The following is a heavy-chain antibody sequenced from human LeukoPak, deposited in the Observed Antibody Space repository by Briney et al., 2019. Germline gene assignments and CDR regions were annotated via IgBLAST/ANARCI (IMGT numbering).Heavy chain of an antibody. Sequence: PSETLSLTCTVSGGSISSYYWSWIRQPPGKRLEWIGYIYYSGSTNYNPSLKSRVTISVDTSKNQFSLKLSSVTAADTAVYYCARLAAASEPNYYYYYCYMDVWGKGTTVTVSS. CDR3: ARLAAASEPNYYYYYCYMDV. D-gene: IGHD6-13*01. J-gene: IGHJ6*03. CDR2: IYYSGST. CDR1: GGSISSYY. V-gene: IGHV4-59*01.